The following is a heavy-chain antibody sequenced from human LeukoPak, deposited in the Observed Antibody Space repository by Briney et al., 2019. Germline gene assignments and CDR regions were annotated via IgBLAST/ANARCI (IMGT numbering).Heavy chain of an antibody. Sequence: GGSLRLSCAASGFTFSDYYMSWIRQAPGKGLEWVAGISYDGSNEYYTDSVKGRFTISRDNSKNTLYLQMNSLIPEDTAVYYCARDPYDSSGYPVAYWGQGTLVTVSS. V-gene: IGHV3-30-3*01. J-gene: IGHJ4*02. CDR2: ISYDGSNE. D-gene: IGHD3-22*01. CDR3: ARDPYDSSGYPVAY. CDR1: GFTFSDYY.